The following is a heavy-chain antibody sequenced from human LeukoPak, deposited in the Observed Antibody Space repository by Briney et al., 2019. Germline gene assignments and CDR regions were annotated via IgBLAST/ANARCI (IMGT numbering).Heavy chain of an antibody. CDR1: GYTFTSYD. V-gene: IGHV1-8*03. Sequence: ASVKVSCKASGYTFTSYDINWVRQATGQGLEWMGWMSPNSGNTGYAQKFQGRVTITRNTSISTAYMELSSLRSEDTAVYYCARQSGIAAFDYWGQGTLVTVSS. CDR2: MSPNSGNT. D-gene: IGHD6-13*01. CDR3: ARQSGIAAFDY. J-gene: IGHJ4*02.